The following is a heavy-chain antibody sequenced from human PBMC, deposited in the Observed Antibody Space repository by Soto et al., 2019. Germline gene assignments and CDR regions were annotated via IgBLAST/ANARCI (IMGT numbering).Heavy chain of an antibody. D-gene: IGHD3-10*01. V-gene: IGHV3-23*01. CDR3: AKERGSRGPADY. Sequence: VQLLESGGDVAQPGGSLRLSCVASGFTFSIYGVFWVRQAPGKGLQWVSAISASGADTYYADSVKGRFTISRDNSKNTLYLQMNSLRAEDTAIYYCAKERGSRGPADYWGQGTLVTVSS. CDR1: GFTFSIYG. J-gene: IGHJ4*02. CDR2: ISASGADT.